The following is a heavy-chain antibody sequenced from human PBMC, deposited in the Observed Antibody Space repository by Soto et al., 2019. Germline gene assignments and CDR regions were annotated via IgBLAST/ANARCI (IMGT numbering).Heavy chain of an antibody. CDR3: ASSMHLGIHFGFDY. J-gene: IGHJ4*02. D-gene: IGHD2-8*01. CDR2: ISPKSGGT. V-gene: IGHV1-2*04. Sequence: ASVKVSCKASGYTFSAYFIHWVRQAPGQGLEWVGWISPKSGGTNYPQKFQGWVTMTWDTSISTAYMELSRLRSDDTATYYCASSMHLGIHFGFDYWGLGTVVTVSS. CDR1: GYTFSAYF.